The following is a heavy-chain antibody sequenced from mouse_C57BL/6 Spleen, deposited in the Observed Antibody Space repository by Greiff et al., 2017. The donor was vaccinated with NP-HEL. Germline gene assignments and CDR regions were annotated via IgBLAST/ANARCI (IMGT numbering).Heavy chain of an antibody. CDR1: GFTFSDYG. Sequence: DVMLVESGGGLVKPGGSLKLSCAASGFTFSDYGMHWVRQAPEKGLEWVAYISSGSSTIYYADTVKGRFTISRDNAKNTLFLQMTSLRSEDTAMYDCAREALLRRGVYAMDYWGQGTSVTVSS. J-gene: IGHJ4*01. CDR2: ISSGSSTI. V-gene: IGHV5-17*01. CDR3: AREALLRRGVYAMDY. D-gene: IGHD1-2*01.